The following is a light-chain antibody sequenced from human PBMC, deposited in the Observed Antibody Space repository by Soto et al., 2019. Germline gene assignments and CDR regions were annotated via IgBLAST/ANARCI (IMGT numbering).Light chain of an antibody. CDR3: SSYTTSSTYV. V-gene: IGLV2-14*03. Sequence: QSVRTQPASVSGYPGQSSTISCTGTSSDVGGYNSVSWYQHHPGKAPKLLIYNVNSRPSWVSDRFSGSKSGNTASLTISGLQAEDEADYYCSSYTTSSTYVFGTGTKVTVL. CDR1: SSDVGGYNS. J-gene: IGLJ1*01. CDR2: NVN.